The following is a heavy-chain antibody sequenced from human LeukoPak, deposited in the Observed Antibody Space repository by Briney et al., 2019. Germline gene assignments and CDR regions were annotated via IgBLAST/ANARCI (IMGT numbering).Heavy chain of an antibody. CDR1: GFIFSSNY. CDR3: AKRVGGVNNFDY. CDR2: ISGSGGTT. D-gene: IGHD3-16*01. Sequence: GGSLRLSCAASGFIFSSNYMSWVRQAPGKGLEWVSVISGSGGTTYYADSVKGRFTISRDNSKNMLYLQMNSLRAEDTAVYYCAKRVGGVNNFDYWGQGTLVTVSS. V-gene: IGHV3-23*01. J-gene: IGHJ4*02.